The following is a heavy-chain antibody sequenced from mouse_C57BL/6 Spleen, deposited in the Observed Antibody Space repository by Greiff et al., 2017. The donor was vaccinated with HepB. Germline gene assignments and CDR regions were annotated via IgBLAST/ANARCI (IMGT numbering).Heavy chain of an antibody. J-gene: IGHJ3*01. V-gene: IGHV1-80*01. D-gene: IGHD2-4*01. CDR1: GYAFSSYW. CDR2: IYPGDGDT. Sequence: QVQLQQSGAELVKPGASVKISCKASGYAFSSYWMNWVKQRPGKGLEWIGQIYPGDGDTNYNGKFKGKATLTADKSSSTAYMQLSSLTSEDSAVYFCARKDDYGDGAWFAYWGQGTLVTVSA. CDR3: ARKDDYGDGAWFAY.